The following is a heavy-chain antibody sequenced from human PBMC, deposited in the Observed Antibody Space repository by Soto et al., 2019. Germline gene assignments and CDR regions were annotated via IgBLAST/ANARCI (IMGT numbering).Heavy chain of an antibody. J-gene: IGHJ4*02. CDR2: VSEDGSVK. V-gene: IGHV3-30-3*01. CDR1: GFTFSRHA. D-gene: IGHD1-1*01. CDR3: VRSTTRAVSDSFDL. Sequence: GGSLRLSCEASGFTFSRHALRWVRQAPGKGLEWVAVVSEDGSVKYWIESVKGRFTLSRDNSKNKVYLGMNSLRLVDTGVYYCVRSTTRAVSDSFDLWGQGTLVTVSS.